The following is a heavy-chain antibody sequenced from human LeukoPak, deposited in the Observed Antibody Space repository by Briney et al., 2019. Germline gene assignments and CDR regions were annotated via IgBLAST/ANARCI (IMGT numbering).Heavy chain of an antibody. CDR1: GFTFSSYD. D-gene: IGHD3-10*01. J-gene: IGHJ3*02. Sequence: GGSLRLSCAASGFTFSSYDMHWVRQATGKGLEWVSAIGTAGDTYYPGSVKGRFTISRENAKNSLYLQMNSLRAGDTAVYYCARGGSGSYYWPNDAFDIWGQGTMVTVSS. CDR2: IGTAGDT. V-gene: IGHV3-13*01. CDR3: ARGGSGSYYWPNDAFDI.